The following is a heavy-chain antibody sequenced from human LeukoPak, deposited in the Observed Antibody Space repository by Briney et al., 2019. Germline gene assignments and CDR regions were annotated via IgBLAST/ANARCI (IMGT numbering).Heavy chain of an antibody. D-gene: IGHD5-18*01. CDR1: GYTFTSYD. CDR3: ARERVYSYDRADAFDI. J-gene: IGHJ3*02. Sequence: GASVKVSCKASGYTFTSYDINWVRQATGQGLEWMGWMNPNSGNTGYAQKFQGRVTMTRNTSISTAYMELSSLRSEDTAVYYCARERVYSYDRADAFDIWGQGTMVTVSS. V-gene: IGHV1-8*01. CDR2: MNPNSGNT.